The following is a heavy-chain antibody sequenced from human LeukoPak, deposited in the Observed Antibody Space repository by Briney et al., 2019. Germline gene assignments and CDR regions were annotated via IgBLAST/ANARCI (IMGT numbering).Heavy chain of an antibody. CDR1: AFTFSSYD. CDR3: ARANWNYGYYYYYGLDV. V-gene: IGHV3-48*03. Sequence: GGSLRLSCAASAFTFSSYDMNWVRQAPGKGLEWISYISSSGSTIYYAGSVKGRFTISRDNAKNSLYLQMNSLRAEDTAIYYCARANWNYGYYYYYGLDVWGQGTTVTVSS. D-gene: IGHD1-7*01. J-gene: IGHJ6*02. CDR2: ISSSGSTI.